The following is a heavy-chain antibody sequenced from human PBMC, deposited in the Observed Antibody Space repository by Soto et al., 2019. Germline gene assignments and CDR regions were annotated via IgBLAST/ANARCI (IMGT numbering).Heavy chain of an antibody. D-gene: IGHD6-6*01. J-gene: IGHJ4*02. CDR3: ARDRYSSSPSYYFDH. CDR2: IWYDGSNK. V-gene: IGHV3-33*08. Sequence: GGSLRLSCAASGFTFSSYGMHWVRQAPGKGLEWVAVIWYDGSNKYYADSVKGRFTISRDNSKNTPYLQMNSLRAEDTAVYYCARDRYSSSPSYYFDHWGQGTLVTVSS. CDR1: GFTFSSYG.